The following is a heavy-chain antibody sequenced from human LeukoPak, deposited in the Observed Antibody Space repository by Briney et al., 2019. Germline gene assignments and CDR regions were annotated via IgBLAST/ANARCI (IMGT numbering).Heavy chain of an antibody. CDR1: GFTFSSYT. CDR3: ARGRTGYSYGYDY. V-gene: IGHV3-23*01. D-gene: IGHD5-18*01. J-gene: IGHJ4*02. CDR2: ISGSGGST. Sequence: GGSLRLSCAASGFTFSSYTMSWVRQAPGKGLEWVSAISGSGGSTYYADSVKGRFTISRDNSKNTLYLQMNSLRAEDTAVYYCARGRTGYSYGYDYWGQGTLVTVSS.